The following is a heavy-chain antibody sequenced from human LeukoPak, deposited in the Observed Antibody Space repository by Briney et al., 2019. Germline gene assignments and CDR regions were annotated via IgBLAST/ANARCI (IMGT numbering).Heavy chain of an antibody. D-gene: IGHD5-12*01. CDR2: LYLSRTT. Sequence: PSETLSLTCTVSGGSISGGSHHWGWFRQSPGKGLEWIGSLYLSRTTYYNPSLNSRVTISVDTSKNQFSLQLYSVTAADTAVYYCVRHDGRGGATMGSLDSWGQGSLVTVSS. CDR1: GGSISGGSHH. J-gene: IGHJ4*02. V-gene: IGHV4-39*01. CDR3: VRHDGRGGATMGSLDS.